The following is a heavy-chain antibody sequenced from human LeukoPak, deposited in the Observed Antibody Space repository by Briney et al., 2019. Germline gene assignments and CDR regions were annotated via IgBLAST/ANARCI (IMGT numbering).Heavy chain of an antibody. CDR1: GYTFTGSY. D-gene: IGHD5-12*01. V-gene: IGHV1-2*02. CDR2: INPNSGDT. Sequence: ASVKVSFKASGYTFTGSYIHWVRQAPGQGLEWMGWINPNSGDTNYAQKFQGRVTMTRDTSIRTAYMELSRLRSDDTAVYYCARDSGLGYSGYDLAWWGQGTLVTVSS. CDR3: ARDSGLGYSGYDLAW. J-gene: IGHJ4*02.